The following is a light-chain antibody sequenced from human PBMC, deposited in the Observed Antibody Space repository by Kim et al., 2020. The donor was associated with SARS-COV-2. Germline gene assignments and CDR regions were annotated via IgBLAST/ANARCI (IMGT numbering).Light chain of an antibody. V-gene: IGLV3-1*01. CDR2: ADS. CDR3: QAWDSSTDVV. Sequence: VSPGQTASITCSGDKLEDKYASWYQQKSGLAPVLVINADSKRPSGIPERFSGSSSGNTATLTISATQAMDEADYYCQAWDSSTDVVFGGGTQLTVL. J-gene: IGLJ2*01. CDR1: KLEDKY.